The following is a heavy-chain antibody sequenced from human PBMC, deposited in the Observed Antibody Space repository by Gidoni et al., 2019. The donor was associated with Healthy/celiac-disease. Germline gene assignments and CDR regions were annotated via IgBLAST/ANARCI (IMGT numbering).Heavy chain of an antibody. CDR3: ARDLLGTMRFDY. D-gene: IGHD3-22*01. CDR2: INPNCGGT. J-gene: IGHJ4*02. Sequence: QVQLEQSGAEVKKPGASVKVSCKASGYTFPSYYLHWVRQAPGQGLEWMGWINPNCGGTNYAQKFQVRVTMTSDTSISTAYMELSRLRSDDTAVYYCARDLLGTMRFDYWGQGTLVTVSS. V-gene: IGHV1-2*02. CDR1: GYTFPSYY.